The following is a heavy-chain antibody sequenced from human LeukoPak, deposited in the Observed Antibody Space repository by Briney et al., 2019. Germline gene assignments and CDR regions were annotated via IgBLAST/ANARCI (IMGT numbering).Heavy chain of an antibody. Sequence: SQTLSLTCAISGDSVSSNSAGWNWIRQSPSRGLEWLGRTYYRSKWYNDYAVSVKSRISINADTSKNQFSLQLNSVTPEDTAVYYCARDLVSDVVAATMRPNWFDPWGQGTLVTVSS. CDR1: GDSVSSNSAG. V-gene: IGHV6-1*01. CDR2: TYYRSKWYN. CDR3: ARDLVSDVVAATMRPNWFDP. J-gene: IGHJ5*02. D-gene: IGHD2-15*01.